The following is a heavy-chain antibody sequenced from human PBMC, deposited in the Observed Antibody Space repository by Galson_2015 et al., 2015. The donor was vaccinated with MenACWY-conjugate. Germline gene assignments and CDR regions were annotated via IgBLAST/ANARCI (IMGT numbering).Heavy chain of an antibody. CDR3: ATVDVAGTVFDY. CDR2: VDPEDGET. V-gene: IGHV1-69-2*01. Sequence: VKVSCKVSGYTFTDYYMHWVQQAPGKGLEWMGLVDPEDGETIYAEKFRGRVTITADTSTDTAYMELSSLRSEDTAVYYCATVDVAGTVFDYWGQGTLVTVSS. CDR1: GYTFTDYY. J-gene: IGHJ4*02. D-gene: IGHD6-19*01.